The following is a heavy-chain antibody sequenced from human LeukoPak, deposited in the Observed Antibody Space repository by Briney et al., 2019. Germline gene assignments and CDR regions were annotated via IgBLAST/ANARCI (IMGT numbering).Heavy chain of an antibody. CDR1: GASITDFY. Sequence: SETLSLTCTVSGASITDFYWSWIRQPPGKGLEWIGYIYYSGSTNYNPSLKSRVPISVDTSKNQFSLKLSSVTAADTAVYYCARDGTGGWTGIPYGMDVWGQGTTVTVSS. V-gene: IGHV4-59*01. CDR3: ARDGTGGWTGIPYGMDV. CDR2: IYYSGST. D-gene: IGHD1-14*01. J-gene: IGHJ6*02.